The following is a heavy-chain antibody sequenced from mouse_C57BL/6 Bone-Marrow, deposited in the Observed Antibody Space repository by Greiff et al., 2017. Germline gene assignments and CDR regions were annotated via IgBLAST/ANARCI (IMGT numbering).Heavy chain of an antibody. CDR1: GYAFSSSW. D-gene: IGHD1-1*01. J-gene: IGHJ2*01. CDR2: IYPGDGDT. Sequence: QVQLQQSGPELVKPGASVKISCKASGYAFSSSWMNWVKQRPGTGLEWIGRIYPGDGDTNYNGKFKGKATLTADKSSSTAYMQLSSLTSEDSAVYFCARWRGYYYGSGDYWGQGTTLTVSS. V-gene: IGHV1-82*01. CDR3: ARWRGYYYGSGDY.